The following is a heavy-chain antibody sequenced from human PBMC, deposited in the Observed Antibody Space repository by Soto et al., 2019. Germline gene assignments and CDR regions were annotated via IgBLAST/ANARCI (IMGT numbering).Heavy chain of an antibody. CDR3: EKNGQPPYYYYGMDV. J-gene: IGHJ6*02. Sequence: ASVKVSCKASGYTFTSYAMNWVRQAPGQRLEWMGWINAGNGNTKYSQKVQGRVTMTIDTSTYTAYMELRSLTSDDTAIYYCEKNGQPPYYYYGMDVWGQGTTVTVSS. CDR1: GYTFTSYA. CDR2: INAGNGNT. V-gene: IGHV1-3*01. D-gene: IGHD2-8*01.